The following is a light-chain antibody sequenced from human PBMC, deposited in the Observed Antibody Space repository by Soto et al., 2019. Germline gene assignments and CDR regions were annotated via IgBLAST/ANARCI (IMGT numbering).Light chain of an antibody. CDR3: QQYGNSPWT. CDR2: GAS. CDR1: QSVSSNS. V-gene: IGKV3-20*01. J-gene: IGKJ1*01. Sequence: VLTQSPGTLSLSPGERATLSCRASQSVSSNSLAWYQQKPGQAPRLLIYGASSRATGIPDRFSGSGSGTDFTLTISRLEPEDFAVYYCQQYGNSPWTFGQGTKVDIK.